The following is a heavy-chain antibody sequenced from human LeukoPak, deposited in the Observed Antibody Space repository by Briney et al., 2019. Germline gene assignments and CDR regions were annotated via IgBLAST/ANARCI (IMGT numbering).Heavy chain of an antibody. D-gene: IGHD6-19*01. CDR3: ARDQYYSSSD. CDR2: IKEDGSEK. Sequence: GGSLRLSCAASGFTFSNYWMSWVRQAPGKGLEWVANIKEDGSEKYYVDAVKGRFTISRDNAKKSLFLQMNSLRAEDTAVYYCARDQYYSSSDWGQGTLVTVSP. CDR1: GFTFSNYW. J-gene: IGHJ4*02. V-gene: IGHV3-7*03.